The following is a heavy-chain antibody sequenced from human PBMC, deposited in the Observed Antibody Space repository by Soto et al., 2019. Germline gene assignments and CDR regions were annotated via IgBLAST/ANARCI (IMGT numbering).Heavy chain of an antibody. V-gene: IGHV3-74*01. D-gene: IGHD6-19*01. CDR3: AWEIIAVYGRIRWFDP. CDR2: INADGSSK. CDR1: GFTLSSHW. Sequence: EVQLVESGGGLVQPGGSLKLSCAASGFTLSSHWMHWVHQAPGKEPVWVSRINADGSSKSYVDSVEGRFIISRHNAKNPLYLQMNSLRAEDTAVYYCAWEIIAVYGRIRWFDPWGQGTQVTVSS. J-gene: IGHJ5*02.